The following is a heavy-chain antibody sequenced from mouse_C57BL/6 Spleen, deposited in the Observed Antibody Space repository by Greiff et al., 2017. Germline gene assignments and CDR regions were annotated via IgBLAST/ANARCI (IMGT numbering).Heavy chain of an antibody. Sequence: VQLQQSGPELVKPGASVKISCKASGYAFSSSWMNWVKQRPGKGLEWIGRIYPGDGDTNYNGKFKGKATLTADKSSSTAYMQLSSLTSEDSAVYFCARWGYGSSSGGTETWFAYWGQGTLVTVSA. J-gene: IGHJ3*01. D-gene: IGHD1-1*01. CDR2: IYPGDGDT. V-gene: IGHV1-82*01. CDR3: ARWGYGSSSGGTETWFAY. CDR1: GYAFSSSW.